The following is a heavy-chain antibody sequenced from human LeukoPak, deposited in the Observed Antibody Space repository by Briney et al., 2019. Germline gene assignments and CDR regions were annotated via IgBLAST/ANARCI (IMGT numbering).Heavy chain of an antibody. D-gene: IGHD4-23*01. Sequence: PSETLSLTCTVSGGSISSYYWSWIRLPPGKGLEWIGYIYYSGSTNYNPSLKSRVTISVDTSKNQFSLKLSSVTAADTAVYYCARVQRHGKYYYGMDVWGQGTTVTVSS. CDR2: IYYSGST. V-gene: IGHV4-59*01. CDR3: ARVQRHGKYYYGMDV. J-gene: IGHJ6*02. CDR1: GGSISSYY.